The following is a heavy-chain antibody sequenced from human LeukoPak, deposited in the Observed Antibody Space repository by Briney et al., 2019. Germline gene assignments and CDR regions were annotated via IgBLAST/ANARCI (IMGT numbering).Heavy chain of an antibody. J-gene: IGHJ5*02. Sequence: SETLSLTCIVSGGSISSHYWSWIRQPPGKGLEWIGYIYYSGSTNYNPSLKSRVTISVDTSKNQFSLKLSSVTAADTAVYYCARGAKRWFDPWGQGTLVTVSS. V-gene: IGHV4-59*11. CDR1: GGSISSHY. CDR2: IYYSGST. CDR3: ARGAKRWFDP. D-gene: IGHD4/OR15-4a*01.